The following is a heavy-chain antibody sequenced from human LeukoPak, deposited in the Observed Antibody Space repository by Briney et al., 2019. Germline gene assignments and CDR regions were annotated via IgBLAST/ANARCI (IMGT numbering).Heavy chain of an antibody. J-gene: IGHJ6*03. CDR3: ARGGVPAAIFSSYYYYYMDV. V-gene: IGHV1-8*01. CDR2: MNPNSGNT. D-gene: IGHD2-2*01. Sequence: ASVKVSCKASGSTFTSYDINWVRQATGQGLEWKGWMNPNSGNTGYAQKFQGRVTMTRNTSISTAYMELSSLRSEDTAVYYCARGGVPAAIFSSYYYYYMDVWGKGTTVTVSS. CDR1: GSTFTSYD.